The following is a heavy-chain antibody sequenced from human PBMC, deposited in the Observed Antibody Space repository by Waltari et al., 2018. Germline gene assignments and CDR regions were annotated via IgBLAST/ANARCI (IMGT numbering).Heavy chain of an antibody. J-gene: IGHJ4*02. CDR3: ARDSGFGTGVRYFDF. CDR2: ISYDGSNT. D-gene: IGHD1-1*01. CDR1: GFTFSDSA. Sequence: QVQLVESGGGVVQPGTSLRLSCAVSGFTFSDSALHWVRPAPGKGLEWGALISYDGSNTFYADPVQGRFTISRDDSKNRMYLQMNSLRPEDTAVYYCARDSGFGTGVRYFDFWGQGTLVTVSS. V-gene: IGHV3-30*04.